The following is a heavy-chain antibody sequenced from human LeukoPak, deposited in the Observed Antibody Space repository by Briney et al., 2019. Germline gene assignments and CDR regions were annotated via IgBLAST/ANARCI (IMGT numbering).Heavy chain of an antibody. Sequence: ASVNVSCKASGYSFTNYYMHWVRQAPGQGLERMGIINPSGGSTSYAQKFQGRVTMTRDTSTSTVYMELSSLRSEDTAVYYCAIHIAVAGVAGGYWGQGTLVTVSS. CDR2: INPSGGST. CDR3: AIHIAVAGVAGGY. V-gene: IGHV1-46*01. CDR1: GYSFTNYY. J-gene: IGHJ4*02. D-gene: IGHD6-19*01.